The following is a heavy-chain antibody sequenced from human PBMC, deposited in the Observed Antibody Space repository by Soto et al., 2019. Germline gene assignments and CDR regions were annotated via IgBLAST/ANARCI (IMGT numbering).Heavy chain of an antibody. CDR1: GYTFTSYG. Sequence: ASVKVSCKASGYTFTSYGISWVRQAPGQGLEWMGWISAYNGNTNYAQKLQGRVTMTTDTSTSTAYMELRSLRSDDTAVYYCARELRFLEWPHPNWFDPWGQGTLVT. V-gene: IGHV1-18*01. J-gene: IGHJ5*02. CDR3: ARELRFLEWPHPNWFDP. D-gene: IGHD3-3*01. CDR2: ISAYNGNT.